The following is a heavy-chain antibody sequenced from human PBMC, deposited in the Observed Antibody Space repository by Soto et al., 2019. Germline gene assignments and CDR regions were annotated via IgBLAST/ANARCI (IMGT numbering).Heavy chain of an antibody. V-gene: IGHV3-23*01. Sequence: GGSLRLSCAASGFTFSSYAMSWVRQAPGKGLEWVSAISGSGGSTYYADSVKGRFTISRDNSKNTLYLQMNSLRAEDTAVYYCAKAPYPGYNSLPFDYWGQGTLVTVSS. CDR2: ISGSGGST. CDR1: GFTFSSYA. D-gene: IGHD6-13*01. J-gene: IGHJ4*02. CDR3: AKAPYPGYNSLPFDY.